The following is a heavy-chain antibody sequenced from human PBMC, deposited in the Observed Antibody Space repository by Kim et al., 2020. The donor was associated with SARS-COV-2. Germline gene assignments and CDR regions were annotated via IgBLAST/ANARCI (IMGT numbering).Heavy chain of an antibody. Sequence: YADSVKGRFTVARDNSKNMLFLQMNSLRVEDTAVYYCAKSHTSGYYYFDYWGQGTLVTVSS. D-gene: IGHD3-22*01. V-gene: IGHV3-23*01. J-gene: IGHJ4*02. CDR3: AKSHTSGYYYFDY.